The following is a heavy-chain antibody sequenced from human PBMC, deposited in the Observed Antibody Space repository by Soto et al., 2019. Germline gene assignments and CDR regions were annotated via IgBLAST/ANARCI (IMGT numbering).Heavy chain of an antibody. J-gene: IGHJ6*02. CDR2: ISYDGSNK. V-gene: IGHV3-30*18. D-gene: IGHD3-3*01. CDR3: AKCTNRITIFGVVQDYYGMDV. Sequence: GGSLRLSCAGSGFTFRSYGMHWVRQAPGKGLEWVAVISYDGSNKYYADSVKGRFTISRDNSKNTLYLQMNSRRAEDTAVYYCAKCTNRITIFGVVQDYYGMDVWGQGTTVTVSS. CDR1: GFTFRSYG.